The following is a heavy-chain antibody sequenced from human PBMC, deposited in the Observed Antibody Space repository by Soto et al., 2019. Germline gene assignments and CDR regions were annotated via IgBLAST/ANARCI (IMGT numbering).Heavy chain of an antibody. Sequence: ASVKVSCKASGYTFTSYFMHWVRQAPGQGLEWMGIINPSGGSTIYAQKFQGRDTMTEDTSTDTAYMELSSLRSEDTAVYYCATVYIAAAGFFDYWGQGTLVTVSS. CDR1: GYTFTSYF. CDR2: INPSGGST. J-gene: IGHJ4*02. CDR3: ATVYIAAAGFFDY. V-gene: IGHV1-46*01. D-gene: IGHD6-13*01.